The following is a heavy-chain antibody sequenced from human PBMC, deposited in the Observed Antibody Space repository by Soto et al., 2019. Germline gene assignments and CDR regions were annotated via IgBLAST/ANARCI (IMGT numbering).Heavy chain of an antibody. CDR1: GLIFGDYA. V-gene: IGHV3-49*03. D-gene: IGHD3-10*01. CDR2: IRSKSNGGTA. J-gene: IGHJ6*02. CDR3: SRSLFGGYGLDV. Sequence: EVQLVESGGGLVEPGRSLGLSCIGSGLIFGDYAMSWFRQSPGKGLEWVGLIRSKSNGGTAEYAASVKGRFTISRDDSKSIAYLQMNSLKTADTALYYCSRSLFGGYGLDVWGQGTTVTVSS.